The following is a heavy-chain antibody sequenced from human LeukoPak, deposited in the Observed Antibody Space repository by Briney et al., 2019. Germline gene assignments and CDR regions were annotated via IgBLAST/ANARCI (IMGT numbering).Heavy chain of an antibody. Sequence: PGRSLRLSCAASGFTFSSYGMHWVRQAPGKGLEWVAVISYDGSNKYYADSVKGRFTISRDNSKNTLYLQMNSLRAEDTAVYYCAKGYGSGSLLYYYGMDVWGQGTTVTVSS. J-gene: IGHJ6*02. V-gene: IGHV3-30*18. D-gene: IGHD3-10*01. CDR3: AKGYGSGSLLYYYGMDV. CDR1: GFTFSSYG. CDR2: ISYDGSNK.